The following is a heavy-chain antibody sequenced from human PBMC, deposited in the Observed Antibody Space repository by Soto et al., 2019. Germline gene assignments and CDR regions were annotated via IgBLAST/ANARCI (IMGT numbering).Heavy chain of an antibody. CDR2: IYWDDDK. V-gene: IGHV2-5*02. CDR3: ARLVAAGITYYFDS. CDR1: AFPLSTSGVG. J-gene: IGHJ4*02. D-gene: IGHD2-21*01. Sequence: QITFKESGPTLVKPTQTLTLTCTFSAFPLSTSGVGVGWIRQPPGKALEWLTFIYWDDDKRYSPSLKSRLTITKDTSKNPVVFTMTNMDPVDTATYYCARLVAAGITYYFDSWGQGTLVTVSS.